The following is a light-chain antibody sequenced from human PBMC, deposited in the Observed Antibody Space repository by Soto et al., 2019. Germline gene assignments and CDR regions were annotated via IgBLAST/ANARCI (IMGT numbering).Light chain of an antibody. J-gene: IGLJ1*01. CDR1: SSDVGGYNY. V-gene: IGLV2-14*01. Sequence: HSALNHPASVYGAPVHWITIFCTETSSDVGGYNYVSWYQQHPGKAPKLMIYDVSNRPSGVSNRFSGSKSGNTASLTISGLQAEDEADYYCRSYTSSSLYVFGTGTKVTVL. CDR2: DVS. CDR3: RSYTSSSLYV.